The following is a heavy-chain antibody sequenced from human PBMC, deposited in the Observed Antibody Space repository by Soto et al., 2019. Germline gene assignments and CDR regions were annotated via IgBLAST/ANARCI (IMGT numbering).Heavy chain of an antibody. D-gene: IGHD6-13*01. J-gene: IGHJ6*02. CDR3: AKGRAAAGTVTYYYYGMDV. V-gene: IGHV3-23*01. CDR1: GFTFSSYA. Sequence: PVGSLRLSCAASGFTFSSYAMSWVRQAPGKGLEWVSAISGSGGSTYYADSVKGRFTISRDNSKNTLYLQMNSLRAEDTAVYYCAKGRAAAGTVTYYYYGMDVWGQGTTVTVSS. CDR2: ISGSGGST.